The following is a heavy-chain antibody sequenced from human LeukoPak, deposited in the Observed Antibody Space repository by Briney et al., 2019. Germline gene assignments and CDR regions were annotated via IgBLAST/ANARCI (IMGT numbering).Heavy chain of an antibody. J-gene: IGHJ4*02. CDR1: GGTFSSHA. Sequence: GASVKVSCKASGGTFSSHAISWVRQAPGQGLEWMGRIIPMFGTANYAQKFQGRVTISTDESTSTAYMEVSSLRSEDTAVYYCASSMTDHYDSSGISFDYSGQGTLVTVSS. CDR3: ASSMTDHYDSSGISFDY. V-gene: IGHV1-69*05. D-gene: IGHD3-22*01. CDR2: IIPMFGTA.